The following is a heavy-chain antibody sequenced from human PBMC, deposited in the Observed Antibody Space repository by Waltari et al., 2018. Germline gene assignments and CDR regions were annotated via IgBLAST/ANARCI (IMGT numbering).Heavy chain of an antibody. D-gene: IGHD3-10*01. Sequence: EVQLLQSGTELKKPGSTVKISYQVSGYRFTDYYIHWVQQAPGKGPQWMGLVDPEDGETRYAERFQGRVTITADTSTETAFMELSSLTSDDTAVYYCVTALGDRSSASRPFDVWGLGTLITVSS. CDR3: VTALGDRSSASRPFDV. CDR1: GYRFTDYY. J-gene: IGHJ3*01. CDR2: VDPEDGET. V-gene: IGHV1-69-2*01.